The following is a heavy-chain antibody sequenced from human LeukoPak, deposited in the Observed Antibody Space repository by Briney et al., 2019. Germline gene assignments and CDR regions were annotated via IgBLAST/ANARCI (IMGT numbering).Heavy chain of an antibody. J-gene: IGHJ4*02. Sequence: GSSVKVSCKASGGTFSSYNISWVLQAPGQGLEWMGRIIPILGIANYAQKFQGRVTITADKSTSTAYMELSSLRSEDTAVYYCARSVVVRGAPIDYWGQGTLVTVSS. CDR3: ARSVVVRGAPIDY. D-gene: IGHD3-10*01. V-gene: IGHV1-69*02. CDR1: GGTFSSYN. CDR2: IIPILGIA.